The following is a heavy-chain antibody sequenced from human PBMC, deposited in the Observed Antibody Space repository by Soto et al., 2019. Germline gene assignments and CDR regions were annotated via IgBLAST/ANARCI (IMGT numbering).Heavy chain of an antibody. D-gene: IGHD4-4*01. V-gene: IGHV1-2*02. Sequence: ASVKVSCKASGYPFSDNQIHWLRRTPGQGLEWMGRINPKSDDTNYAQKFQGRVTMTRDTSIDTAYLELTGLTSDDTATYYCARKHSLDYIRWGLDPWGQGTLVTVSS. CDR1: GYPFSDNQ. J-gene: IGHJ5*02. CDR3: ARKHSLDYIRWGLDP. CDR2: INPKSDDT.